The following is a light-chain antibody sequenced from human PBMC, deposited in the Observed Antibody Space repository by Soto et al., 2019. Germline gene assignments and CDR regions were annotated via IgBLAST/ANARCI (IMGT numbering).Light chain of an antibody. CDR1: QSVSNNY. V-gene: IGKV3-11*01. CDR3: QQRSN. J-gene: IGKJ5*01. Sequence: EIVLTHFPGTLSLSPGERATLSCRASQSVSNNYLAWYQQKPGQAPRLLIYDASNRATGIPARFSGSGSGTDFTLTISSLEPEDFAVYYCQQRSNFGQGTRLEIK. CDR2: DAS.